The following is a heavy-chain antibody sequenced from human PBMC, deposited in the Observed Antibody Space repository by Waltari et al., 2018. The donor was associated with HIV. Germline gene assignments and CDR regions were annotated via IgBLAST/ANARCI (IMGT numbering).Heavy chain of an antibody. J-gene: IGHJ5*02. CDR3: ARHTSYASETSFDP. Sequence: EVQLVQSGAEVKKPGESLRISCKGSGYSFTSNWISWVRQMPGKGLEWMGRIDPSNAYIKYSPSFQGHVSISTDKSISTAYLQWSSLKASETAMYYCARHTSYASETSFDPWGQGTLVTVSS. V-gene: IGHV5-10-1*01. CDR2: IDPSNAYI. CDR1: GYSFTSNW. D-gene: IGHD3-16*01.